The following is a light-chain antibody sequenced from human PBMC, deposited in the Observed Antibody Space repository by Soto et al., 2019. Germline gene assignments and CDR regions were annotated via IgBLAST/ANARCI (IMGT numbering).Light chain of an antibody. CDR2: GAS. CDR3: QEATRIPIT. Sequence: DIQMTQSPSSVSASVGDRVTITCRASQDISTWLAWYQQKPGKAPNLLIYGASILQSGVPSRFSGSGSGTDFTLTISSLQPEDFGTYYCQEATRIPITFGQGTRREI. CDR1: QDISTW. J-gene: IGKJ5*01. V-gene: IGKV1-12*01.